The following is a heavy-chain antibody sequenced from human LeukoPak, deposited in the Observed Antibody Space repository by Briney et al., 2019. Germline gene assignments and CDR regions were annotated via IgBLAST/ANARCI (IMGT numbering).Heavy chain of an antibody. CDR1: GFTFRNYV. CDR3: AKVGGSGWYVDY. D-gene: IGHD6-19*01. Sequence: QSGGSLGLSCAASGFTFRNYVIHWVRQAPGKGLEWVAVTSSDLNVKLYADSVKGRFTISRDNSKSTLYLQMNSLRTEDTALYYCAKVGGSGWYVDYWGQGTLVTVSS. CDR2: TSSDLNVK. V-gene: IGHV3-30*18. J-gene: IGHJ4*02.